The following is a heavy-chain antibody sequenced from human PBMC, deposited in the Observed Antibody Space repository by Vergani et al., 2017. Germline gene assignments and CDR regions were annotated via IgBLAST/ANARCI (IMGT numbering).Heavy chain of an antibody. CDR3: AKDLGTSSGGGWFDP. D-gene: IGHD6-6*01. CDR2: ISWNSNSI. Sequence: EVQLEESGGGLVLPGRSLRLSCVASGFTSAGYAMHWVRHAPGKGLEWVSGISWNSNSIGYADSVKGRFTISRDNAKNSLYWQMNSLRAEDTALYSCAKDLGTSSGGGWFDPWGQGTLVTVSS. CDR1: GFTSAGYA. J-gene: IGHJ5*02. V-gene: IGHV3-9*02.